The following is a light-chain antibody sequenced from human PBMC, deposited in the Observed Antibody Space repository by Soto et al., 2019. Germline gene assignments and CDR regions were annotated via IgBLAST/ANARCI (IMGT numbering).Light chain of an antibody. V-gene: IGKV3-20*01. J-gene: IGKJ1*01. Sequence: EIVLTQSPGTLSLSPGERATLSCRASQSVTRYLAWYQQKPGQAPRLLIYASSTRATGIPDRFSGGGSGTDFTLTISSLQPEDFAVYYCQQDSTSQTFGQGTKVEI. CDR3: QQDSTSQT. CDR1: QSVTRY. CDR2: ASS.